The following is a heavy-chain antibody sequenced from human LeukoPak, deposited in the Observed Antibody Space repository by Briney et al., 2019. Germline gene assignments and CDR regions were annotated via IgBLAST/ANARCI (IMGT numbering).Heavy chain of an antibody. V-gene: IGHV3-21*01. D-gene: IGHD3-10*01. CDR2: ISSSSSYI. Sequence: PGGSLRLSCAASGFTFSSYSMNWVRQAPGKGLEWVSSISSSSSYIYYADSVKGRFTISRDNAKNSLYLQMNSLRAEDTAVYYCARGPPWEYGSGSYYNIPGYFQHWGQGTLVTVSS. CDR1: GFTFSSYS. J-gene: IGHJ1*01. CDR3: ARGPPWEYGSGSYYNIPGYFQH.